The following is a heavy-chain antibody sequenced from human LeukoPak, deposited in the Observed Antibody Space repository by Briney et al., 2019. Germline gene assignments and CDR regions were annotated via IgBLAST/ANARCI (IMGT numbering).Heavy chain of an antibody. Sequence: PGGSLRLSCAASGFTFSSYSMNRVRQAPGKGMEWVSSISDSSSYIYYADSVKGRFTISRDNAKNSLYLQMNSLRAEDTAVFYCARFSESYLFDYSGQRTLVTVSS. D-gene: IGHD1-26*01. CDR1: GFTFSSYS. CDR2: ISDSSSYI. V-gene: IGHV3-21*01. CDR3: ARFSESYLFDY. J-gene: IGHJ4*02.